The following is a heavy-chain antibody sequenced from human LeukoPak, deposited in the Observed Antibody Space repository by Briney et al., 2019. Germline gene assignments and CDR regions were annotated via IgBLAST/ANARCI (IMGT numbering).Heavy chain of an antibody. CDR1: GSTFGNYA. Sequence: GGSLRLSCAASGSTFGNYAMSWVRQGPGKGLEGVSTISGSGGSTYYADSVKGRFTISRDNSKNTLYLQMNSLRAEDTAVYYCAKAHILTGYLDYWGQGTLVTVSS. D-gene: IGHD3-9*01. CDR3: AKAHILTGYLDY. J-gene: IGHJ4*02. V-gene: IGHV3-23*01. CDR2: ISGSGGST.